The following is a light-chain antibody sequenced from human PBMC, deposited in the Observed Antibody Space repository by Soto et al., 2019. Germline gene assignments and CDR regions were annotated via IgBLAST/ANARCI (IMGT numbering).Light chain of an antibody. J-gene: IGLJ1*01. V-gene: IGLV2-14*01. CDR3: CSYTSSSPYV. Sequence: QSALTQPASVSGSPGQSITISCTGTSSDVGGYNYVSWYQQHPGKAPKLMIYEVSNRPSGVSNRFSGSKSGNTASLTISGLQAEDEADYYCCSYTSSSPYVFVTGTKLNV. CDR1: SSDVGGYNY. CDR2: EVS.